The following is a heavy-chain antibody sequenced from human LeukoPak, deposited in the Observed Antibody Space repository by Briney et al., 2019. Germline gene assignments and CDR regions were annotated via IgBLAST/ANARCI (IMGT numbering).Heavy chain of an antibody. CDR2: IYYSGST. CDR1: GGSISSYY. J-gene: IGHJ4*02. V-gene: IGHV4-59*08. CDR3: SRLRSYGSGTYYNDY. Sequence: SETLSLTCTVSGGSISSYYWSWIRRPPGKGLEWIGYIYYSGSTNYSPSLKSRVTLTVDTSKNQFSLRLTSVTAADTAVYYCSRLRSYGSGTYYNDYWGQGTLVTVSS. D-gene: IGHD3-10*01.